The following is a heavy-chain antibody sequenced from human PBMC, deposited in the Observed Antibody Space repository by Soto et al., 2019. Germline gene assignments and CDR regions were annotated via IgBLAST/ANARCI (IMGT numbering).Heavy chain of an antibody. J-gene: IGHJ6*02. CDR2: IVPIFGTS. CDR3: ARGRVYYGMDV. V-gene: IGHV1-69*13. Sequence: SVKVSCKTSGGTFSNYDIHWVRQAPGQGLEWMGEIVPIFGTSHYAQKFLGRVTITADESTSTAYMEVNSLTSEDTAVYYCARGRVYYGMDVGGQGTTVTVSS. CDR1: GGTFSNYD.